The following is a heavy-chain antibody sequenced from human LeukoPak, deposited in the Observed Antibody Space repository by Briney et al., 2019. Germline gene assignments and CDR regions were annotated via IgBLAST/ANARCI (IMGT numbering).Heavy chain of an antibody. Sequence: SVKVSCKASGATFTSYAISWVRQAPGQRLEWMGGIIPIFGTANYAQKFQGRVTITADESTSTAYMELSSLRAEDTAVYYCARIDNWNYYYMDVWGKGTTVTVSS. CDR1: GATFTSYA. J-gene: IGHJ6*03. V-gene: IGHV1-69*01. D-gene: IGHD1-20*01. CDR2: IIPIFGTA. CDR3: ARIDNWNYYYMDV.